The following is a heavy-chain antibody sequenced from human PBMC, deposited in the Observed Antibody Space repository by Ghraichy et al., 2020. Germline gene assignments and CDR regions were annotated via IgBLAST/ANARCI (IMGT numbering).Heavy chain of an antibody. D-gene: IGHD3-22*01. J-gene: IGHJ3*02. Sequence: SVKVSCKASGGTFSSYAISWVRQAPGQGLEWMGGIIPIFGTANYAQKFQGRVTITADESTSTAYMELSSLRSEDTAVYYCAQGYDLVVLEAFDIWGQGTMVTVSS. CDR3: AQGYDLVVLEAFDI. V-gene: IGHV1-69*13. CDR1: GGTFSSYA. CDR2: IIPIFGTA.